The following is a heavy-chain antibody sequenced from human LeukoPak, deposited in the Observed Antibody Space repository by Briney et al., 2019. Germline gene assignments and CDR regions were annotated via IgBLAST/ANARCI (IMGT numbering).Heavy chain of an antibody. D-gene: IGHD2-2*01. CDR1: GGSISSSSYY. CDR2: IYYSGST. CDR3: ATSSTGQFQLLWLGSGSPLDY. V-gene: IGHV4-39*07. J-gene: IGHJ4*02. Sequence: SSETLSLTYTVSGGSISSSSYYWGWIRQPPGKGLEWIGSIYYSGSTYYNPSLKSRVTISVDTSKKQFSLKLSSVTAADTAVYYCATSSTGQFQLLWLGSGSPLDYWGQGTLVTVSS.